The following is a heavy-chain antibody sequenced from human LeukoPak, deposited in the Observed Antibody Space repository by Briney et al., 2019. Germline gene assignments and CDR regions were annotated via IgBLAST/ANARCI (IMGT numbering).Heavy chain of an antibody. D-gene: IGHD1-26*01. CDR2: IYWDDDK. V-gene: IGHV2-5*02. Sequence: SGPTLVNPTQTLTLTCTFSGFSLRTSEVGVGWIRQPPGKALEWLALIYWDDDKRYSPSLKSRLTITKDTSKNQVVLTMTNMDPMDTATYYCAHRRKEAGATDFDYWGQGTLVTVSP. J-gene: IGHJ4*02. CDR3: AHRRKEAGATDFDY. CDR1: GFSLRTSEVG.